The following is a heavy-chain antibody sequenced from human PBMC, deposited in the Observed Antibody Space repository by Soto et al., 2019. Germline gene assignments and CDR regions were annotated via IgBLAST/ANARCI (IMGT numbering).Heavy chain of an antibody. CDR1: GFTFSSYA. V-gene: IGHV3-30-3*01. J-gene: IGHJ6*02. D-gene: IGHD2-15*01. CDR3: ARDRVVVAAAEPYYYYYGMDV. CDR2: ISYDGSNK. Sequence: QVQLVESGGGVVQPGRSLRLSCAASGFTFSSYAMHWVRQAPGKGLEWVAVISYDGSNKYYADSVKGRFTISRDNSKNTLYLQMNSLKAEDTAVYYCARDRVVVAAAEPYYYYYGMDVWGQGTPVTVSS.